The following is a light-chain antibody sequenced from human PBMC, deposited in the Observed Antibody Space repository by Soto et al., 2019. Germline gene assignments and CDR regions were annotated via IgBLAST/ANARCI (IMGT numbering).Light chain of an antibody. J-gene: IGKJ1*01. CDR3: QQYNNWPLT. Sequence: EIVMTQSPATLSASPGERAPLSCRASQSVSSNLAWYQQNPGQAPRLLIYGASTRATGIPARFSGSGSGTEFTLTISSLQSEDFAVYYCQQYNNWPLTFGQGTKVDIK. V-gene: IGKV3-15*01. CDR2: GAS. CDR1: QSVSSN.